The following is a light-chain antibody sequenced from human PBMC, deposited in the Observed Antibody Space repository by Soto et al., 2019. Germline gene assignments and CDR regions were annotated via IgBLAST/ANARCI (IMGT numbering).Light chain of an antibody. J-gene: IGKJ2*01. CDR1: QSVSSSF. CDR2: GAS. CDR3: QQYGGSPYT. Sequence: EIVLTQSPGTLSLSPGESATLSCRASQSVSSSFLAWYQQKPGQAPRLLIYGASIRATGIPDRFSGSGSGTDFTLTISRLEPEVFAVYYCQQYGGSPYTFGQGTKLEI. V-gene: IGKV3-20*01.